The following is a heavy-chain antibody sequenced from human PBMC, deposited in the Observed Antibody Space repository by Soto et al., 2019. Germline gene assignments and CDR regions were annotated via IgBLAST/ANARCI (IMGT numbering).Heavy chain of an antibody. V-gene: IGHV4-38-2*01. CDR3: ARSDYYDTSGYLNWFDP. J-gene: IGHJ5*02. Sequence: SETLSLTCAVSGYSISTGYYWGWIRQPPGKGLEWIGSIYHSGSTYYNPSLKSRVTISVDTSKNQFSLNLSSVTGADTAVYYCARSDYYDTSGYLNWFDPWGQGILVTVS. CDR2: IYHSGST. D-gene: IGHD3-22*01. CDR1: GYSISTGYY.